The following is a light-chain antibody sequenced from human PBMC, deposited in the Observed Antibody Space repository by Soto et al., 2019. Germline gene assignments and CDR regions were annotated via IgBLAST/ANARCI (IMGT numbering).Light chain of an antibody. CDR3: SSYTSSSTYV. V-gene: IGLV2-14*01. CDR1: SSDVGGYNY. Sequence: SALTQPGSVSGSPGHSITISCTGTSSDVGGYNYVSWYQQHPGKAPKLMIYDVSNRPSGVSNRFSGSKSGNTASLTISGLQAEDEADYYCSSYTSSSTYVFGTGTKVTVL. J-gene: IGLJ1*01. CDR2: DVS.